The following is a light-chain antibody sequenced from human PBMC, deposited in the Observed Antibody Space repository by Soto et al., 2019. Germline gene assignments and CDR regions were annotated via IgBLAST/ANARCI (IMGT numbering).Light chain of an antibody. J-gene: IGLJ1*01. Sequence: QSVLTQPPSASGTPGQRVTISCSGSSSNIGRNIVNWYQQFPGTVPKLLIYSNNLRPSGIPDRFSASKSGTSASLAITGLQSEDEADYYGAAWDDSLSGYVFGTGTKLTVL. V-gene: IGLV1-44*01. CDR3: AAWDDSLSGYV. CDR2: SNN. CDR1: SSNIGRNI.